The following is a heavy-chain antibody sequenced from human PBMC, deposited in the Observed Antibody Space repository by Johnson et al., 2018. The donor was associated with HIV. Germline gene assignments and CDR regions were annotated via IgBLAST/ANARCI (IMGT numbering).Heavy chain of an antibody. CDR2: INWNGGST. CDR1: GFTFDDYG. Sequence: VQLVESGGALVQPGRSLRLSCAASGFTFDDYGMSWVRQPPGKGLEWVSGINWNGGSTDYADSVKGRFTISRDNAKNSLYLQMNSLRAEDTALYYCAREVEITMVQGVIIGDAFDIWGQGTMVTVSS. J-gene: IGHJ3*02. D-gene: IGHD3-10*01. CDR3: AREVEITMVQGVIIGDAFDI. V-gene: IGHV3-20*04.